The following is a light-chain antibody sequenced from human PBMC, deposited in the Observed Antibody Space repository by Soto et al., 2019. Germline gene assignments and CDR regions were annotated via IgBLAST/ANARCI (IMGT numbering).Light chain of an antibody. CDR1: QDINNS. Sequence: DIQMTQSPSSLSTSVGDRVTITCQASQDINNSLNWYQQKPGKAPKLLIYEASNLEIGVPSRFSGSGSRTDFTFTISSLQPEDIATYYCQQYDNPYTFGQGTKLEIK. V-gene: IGKV1-33*01. CDR2: EAS. J-gene: IGKJ2*01. CDR3: QQYDNPYT.